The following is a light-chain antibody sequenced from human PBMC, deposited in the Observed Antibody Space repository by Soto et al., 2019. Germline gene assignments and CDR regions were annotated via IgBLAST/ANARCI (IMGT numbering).Light chain of an antibody. CDR1: SSDVGAYNY. CDR2: EVT. V-gene: IGLV2-14*01. J-gene: IGLJ2*01. CDR3: ASKRGTAAIL. Sequence: QSALTQSASVSGSPGQSITISCTGTSSDVGAYNYVSWYQQSPGKAPKLLIYEVTYRPSGVSDRFAGSKSGNTASLTISGLQAEDEADYYCASKRGTAAILFGGGTKLTVL.